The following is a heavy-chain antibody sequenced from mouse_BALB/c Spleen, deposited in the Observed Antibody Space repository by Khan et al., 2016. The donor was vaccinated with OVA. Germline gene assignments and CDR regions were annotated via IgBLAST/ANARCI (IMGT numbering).Heavy chain of an antibody. J-gene: IGHJ3*01. CDR3: VRDGDYYRNDGWFGY. V-gene: IGHV1-4*01. CDR2: INPSNGYT. D-gene: IGHD2-14*01. CDR1: GYTFASYT. Sequence: QVQLKESGAELARPGASVKMSCKASGYTFASYTIHWIKQRPGQGLEWIGYINPSNGYTNYNQKFKDKATLTADKSSTTAYMQLSSLTSDDSAVYNCVRDGDYYRNDGWFGYWGQGTLVTVSA.